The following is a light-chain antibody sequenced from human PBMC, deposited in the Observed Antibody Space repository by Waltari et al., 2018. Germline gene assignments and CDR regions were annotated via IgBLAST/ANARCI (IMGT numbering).Light chain of an antibody. V-gene: IGKV3-20*01. CDR1: QSVSSSY. J-gene: IGKJ4*01. CDR2: GAS. Sequence: EIVLTQSPGTLSLSPGERATLSCRASQSVSSSYLAWYQQKPGQAPRLLIDGASSRATDIPDRFSGSGSGTDFTLTISRLEPEDFAVYYCQQYGSSPLTFGGGTKVEIK. CDR3: QQYGSSPLT.